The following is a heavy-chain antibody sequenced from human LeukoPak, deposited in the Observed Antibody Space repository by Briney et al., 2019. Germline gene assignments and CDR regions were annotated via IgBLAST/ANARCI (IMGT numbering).Heavy chain of an antibody. V-gene: IGHV3-23*01. CDR3: TKDPNGDYVGAFDP. Sequence: GGSLRLSCAASGFTFSSYAMSWVRQAPGKGLEWVSSITAGHYPTYNTDSVKGRFTISRDNSKNTLYLQMNSLRADDTAVYYCTKDPNGDYVGAFDPWGQGTLVTVSS. CDR1: GFTFSSYA. D-gene: IGHD4-17*01. CDR2: ITAGHYPT. J-gene: IGHJ5*02.